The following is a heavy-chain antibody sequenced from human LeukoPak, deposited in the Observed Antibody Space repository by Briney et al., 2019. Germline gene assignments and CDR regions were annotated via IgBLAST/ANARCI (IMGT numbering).Heavy chain of an antibody. D-gene: IGHD1-26*01. CDR1: GYTLTDLS. CDR2: FDPEDGET. CDR3: ATAPRMAHSELPIDF. J-gene: IGHJ4*02. V-gene: IGHV1-24*01. Sequence: ASLKVSCKVSGYTLTDLSMHWVRQAPGKGLGWMGGFDPEDGETFYAQKFQGRVTMTEDTSTDTAYMELSSLRSEDTAVYYCATAPRMAHSELPIDFWGQGTLVTVSS.